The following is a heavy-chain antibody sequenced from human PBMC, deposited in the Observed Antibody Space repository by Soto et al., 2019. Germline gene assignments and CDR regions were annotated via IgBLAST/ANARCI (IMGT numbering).Heavy chain of an antibody. V-gene: IGHV3-53*01. CDR3: GRDLGGSADYYYCTAV. D-gene: IGHD6-19*01. Sequence: EVQLVESGGGLIQPGGSLRLSCAASGFTVSSNYMSWVRQAPGKGLEWVSVIYSGGSTYYADSVKGRFTISRDNSKNTLYLQMNSLKADDTAVYDSGRDLGGSADYYYCTAVWGRGNTV. CDR1: GFTVSSNY. CDR2: IYSGGST. J-gene: IGHJ6*02.